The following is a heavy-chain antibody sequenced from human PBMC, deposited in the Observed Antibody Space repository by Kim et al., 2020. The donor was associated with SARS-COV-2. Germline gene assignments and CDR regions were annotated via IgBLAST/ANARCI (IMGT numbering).Heavy chain of an antibody. J-gene: IGHJ6*02. D-gene: IGHD5-12*01. V-gene: IGHV1-69*13. CDR3: ARSIGYDSYYYYGMDV. Sequence: SVKVSCKASGGTFSSYAISWVRQAPGQGLEWMGGIIPIFGTGKYGQKFQGRVTITADESTSTAYMELNSLRSEDTAVYYCARSIGYDSYYYYGMDVWGQGTTVTVSS. CDR1: GGTFSSYA. CDR2: IIPIFGTG.